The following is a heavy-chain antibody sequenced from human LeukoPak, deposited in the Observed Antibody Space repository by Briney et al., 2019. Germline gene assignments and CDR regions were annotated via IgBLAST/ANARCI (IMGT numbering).Heavy chain of an antibody. CDR3: ARAFSGDDSSGSTGGLSRNWASYYYYYMDV. V-gene: IGHV3-11*01. D-gene: IGHD3-22*01. CDR2: ISNSDGTT. Sequence: GGSLRLSCVASGFTFSDDYMTWIRQAPGKGLEWVSYISNSDGTTYYADFVRGRFTISRDNAKKSLYLQMNSLRVEDTAVYYCARAFSGDDSSGSTGGLSRNWASYYYYYMDVWGKGTTVTVSS. J-gene: IGHJ6*03. CDR1: GFTFSDDY.